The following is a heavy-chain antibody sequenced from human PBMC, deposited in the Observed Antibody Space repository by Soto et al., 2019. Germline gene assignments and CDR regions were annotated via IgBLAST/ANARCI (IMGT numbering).Heavy chain of an antibody. CDR1: GFTFSDAW. CDR2: IKRKIDGETT. V-gene: IGHV3-15*01. J-gene: IGHJ6*01. Sequence: EVQLVESGGGMVMPGGSLRLSCAASGFTFSDAWMTWIRQAPGKGLQCVGRIKRKIDGETTDYAAPVKGRFTISRDDSKNSLYLQINSLKVDDTAMYYCVTDRGGGMDVWGQGTTVTVSS. D-gene: IGHD3-10*01. CDR3: VTDRGGGMDV.